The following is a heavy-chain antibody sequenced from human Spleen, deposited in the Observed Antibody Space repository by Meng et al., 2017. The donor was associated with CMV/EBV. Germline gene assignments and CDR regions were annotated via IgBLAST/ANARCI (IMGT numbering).Heavy chain of an antibody. V-gene: IGHV3-30*02. J-gene: IGHJ5*02. Sequence: GESLKISCAVSGFTFSTCGMHWVRQAPGKGLEWVAFIRYDGSNKYYADSVKGRFTISRDNSKNTLYLQMNSLRAEDTAVYYCANLGAAARFDPWGQGTLVTVSS. CDR1: GFTFSTCG. D-gene: IGHD6-13*01. CDR3: ANLGAAARFDP. CDR2: IRYDGSNK.